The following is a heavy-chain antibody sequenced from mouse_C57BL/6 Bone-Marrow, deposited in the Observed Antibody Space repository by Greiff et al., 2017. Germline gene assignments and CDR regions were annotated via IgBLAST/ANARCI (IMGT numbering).Heavy chain of an antibody. CDR3: ARWTLYYYGSSWYFDV. D-gene: IGHD1-1*01. CDR2: IHPNSGST. CDR1: GYTFTSYW. J-gene: IGHJ1*03. Sequence: QVQLQQPGAELVKPGASVKLSCKASGYTFTSYWMHWVKQRPGQGLEWIGIIHPNSGSTNYNEKFKSKATLTVDKSSSTAYMQLSSLTSEDSAVYYCARWTLYYYGSSWYFDVWGTGTTVTVSS. V-gene: IGHV1-64*01.